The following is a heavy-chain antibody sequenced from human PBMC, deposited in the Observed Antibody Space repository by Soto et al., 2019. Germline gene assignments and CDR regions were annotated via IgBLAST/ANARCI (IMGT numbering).Heavy chain of an antibody. CDR2: INAGNGNT. D-gene: IGHD3-22*01. CDR1: GYTFTSYA. V-gene: IGHV1-3*01. J-gene: IGHJ3*02. CDR3: ARYLMLVIVALDAFVI. Sequence: ASVKVSCKASGYTFTSYAMHWVRQAPGQRLERMGWINAGNGNTKYSQKFQGRVTMTRDTSTSTVYMELSSLRSEDTAVYYCARYLMLVIVALDAFVIWGQGTMVTVSS.